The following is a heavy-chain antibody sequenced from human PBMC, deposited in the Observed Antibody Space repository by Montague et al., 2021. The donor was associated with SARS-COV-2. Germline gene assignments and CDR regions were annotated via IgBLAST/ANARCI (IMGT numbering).Heavy chain of an antibody. V-gene: IGHV6-1*01. CDR3: ARVLLWFGEYSSVDY. J-gene: IGHJ4*02. Sequence: CAISGDSVSSISAAWNWIRQSPSRGLEWLGRTYYRSKWYYEYAVSLKSRITINPDTSKNQFSLQVKSMTPEDTAVYYCARVLLWFGEYSSVDYWGQGTLVTVSS. CDR2: TYYRSKWYY. D-gene: IGHD3-10*01. CDR1: GDSVSSISAA.